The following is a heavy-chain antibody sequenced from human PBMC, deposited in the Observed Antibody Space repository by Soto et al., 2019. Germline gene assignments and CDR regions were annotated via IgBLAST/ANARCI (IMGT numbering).Heavy chain of an antibody. Sequence: VHFREPAQDLVNLSETFPLTCPAPVASFSPNYGSWTGHPPGRGLGGIGYIYYSASTNYSPSLKSRVTISVDTSKNQFSLNLSSVTAADTAVYYCARHLPYCGGDCYSLDYWGQGTLVTVSS. CDR3: ARHLPYCGGDCYSLDY. J-gene: IGHJ4*02. V-gene: IGHV4-59*08. CDR2: IYYSAST. CDR1: VASFSPNY. D-gene: IGHD2-21*02.